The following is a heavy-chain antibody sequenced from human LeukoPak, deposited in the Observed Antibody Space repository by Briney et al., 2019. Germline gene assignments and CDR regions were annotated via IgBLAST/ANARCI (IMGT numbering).Heavy chain of an antibody. V-gene: IGHV3-7*01. D-gene: IGHD3-10*01. CDR1: GFTFSSYW. CDR2: IKQDGSEK. CDR3: AKVAKYYYGPETYYFFEQ. J-gene: IGHJ4*02. Sequence: GGSLRLSCAASGFTFSSYWMSWVRQAPGKGLEWVANIKQDGSEKYYVDSVKGRFTISRDNAKNSLYLQMNSLRAEDTAVYYCAKVAKYYYGPETYYFFEQWGQGTPVTASS.